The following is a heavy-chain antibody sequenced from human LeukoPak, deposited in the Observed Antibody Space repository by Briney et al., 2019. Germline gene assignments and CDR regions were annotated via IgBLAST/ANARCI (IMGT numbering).Heavy chain of an antibody. V-gene: IGHV1-58*01. D-gene: IGHD3-22*01. CDR3: AAEAAYYYDSRDAFDV. CDR1: GFTFTSSA. J-gene: IGHJ3*01. Sequence: SVKVSCKASGFTFTSSAVQWVRQARGQRLEWIGWIVVGSGNTNYAQKFQERVTITRDMSTSLVYMELSSLRSEDTAVYYCAAEAAYYYDSRDAFDVWGPGTMVTVSS. CDR2: IVVGSGNT.